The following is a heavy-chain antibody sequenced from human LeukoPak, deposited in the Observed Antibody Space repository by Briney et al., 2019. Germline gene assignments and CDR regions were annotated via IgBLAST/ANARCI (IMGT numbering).Heavy chain of an antibody. J-gene: IGHJ6*04. D-gene: IGHD3-9*01. V-gene: IGHV3-30*03. CDR3: ARGRRVRFYDILTGHGLLDV. CDR2: ISYDGSNK. CDR1: GFTFSSYW. Sequence: PGGSLRLSCEASGFTFSSYWMSWVRQAPGKGLEWVAVISYDGSNKYYADSVKGRFTISRDNSKNTLYLQMNSLRAEDTAVYYCARGRRVRFYDILTGHGLLDVWGKGTTVTISS.